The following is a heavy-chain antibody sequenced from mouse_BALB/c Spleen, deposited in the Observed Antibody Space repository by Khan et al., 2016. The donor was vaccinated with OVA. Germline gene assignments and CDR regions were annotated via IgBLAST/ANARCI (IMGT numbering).Heavy chain of an antibody. V-gene: IGHV1-54*01. CDR1: GYAFTDYL. J-gene: IGHJ3*01. D-gene: IGHD2-1*01. CDR3: ARGGYGTLAC. CDR2: INPGSGDI. Sequence: VQLQESGAELVRPGTSVKESCKASGYAFTDYLIEWLKQRPGQGFVWLGVINPGSGDILFNEKFRCKATLTADKSPSTAYMQLSSLTSDDSAVYFCARGGYGTLACWGQGTPIT.